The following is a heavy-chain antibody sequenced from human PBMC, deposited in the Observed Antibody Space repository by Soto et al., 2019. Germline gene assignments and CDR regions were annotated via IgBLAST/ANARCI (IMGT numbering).Heavy chain of an antibody. Sequence: QVQLVQSGAEVKKPGASVKVSCKASGYTFTSYGISWVRHAPGQGLEWMGWISAYNGNTNYVQKFQGRVTMTTDRSTSTAYMELRSLRSDDTAMYYCALSVGYSYGPYYFDYWGQGTLVTVSS. V-gene: IGHV1-18*04. J-gene: IGHJ4*02. CDR3: ALSVGYSYGPYYFDY. CDR1: GYTFTSYG. CDR2: ISAYNGNT. D-gene: IGHD5-18*01.